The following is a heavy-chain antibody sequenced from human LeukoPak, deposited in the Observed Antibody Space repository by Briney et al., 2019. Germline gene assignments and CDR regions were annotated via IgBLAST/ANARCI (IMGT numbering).Heavy chain of an antibody. Sequence: SETLSLTCTVSGGSISSYYWSWLRQPPGKGLEWIGYIYYSGSTNYNPSLKSRVTISVDTAKNQFSLKVTSVTAADTAAYYCARDAHCTGVSCYSPYNWFDPWGQGTLVTVSS. V-gene: IGHV4-59*12. CDR2: IYYSGST. CDR1: GGSISSYY. J-gene: IGHJ5*02. CDR3: ARDAHCTGVSCYSPYNWFDP. D-gene: IGHD2-15*01.